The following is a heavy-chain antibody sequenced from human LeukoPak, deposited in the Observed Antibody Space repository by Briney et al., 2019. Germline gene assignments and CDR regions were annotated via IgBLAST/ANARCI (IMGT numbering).Heavy chain of an antibody. J-gene: IGHJ3*02. D-gene: IGHD6-19*01. Sequence: SVKVSCKASGGTFSSYAISWVRQAPGQGLEWMGRIIPILGIANYAQKFQGRVTMTADTSTSTAYMELRSLRSDDTAVYYCARAGGWAREDYKADAFDIWGQGTMVTVSS. V-gene: IGHV1-69*04. CDR3: ARAGGWAREDYKADAFDI. CDR2: IIPILGIA. CDR1: GGTFSSYA.